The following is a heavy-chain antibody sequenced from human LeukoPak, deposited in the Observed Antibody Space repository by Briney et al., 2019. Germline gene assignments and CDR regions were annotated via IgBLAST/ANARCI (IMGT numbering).Heavy chain of an antibody. V-gene: IGHV1-46*01. CDR2: INPSGGST. J-gene: IGHJ5*02. D-gene: IGHD2-21*02. CDR1: GYTFTSYF. Sequence: GASVKVSCEASGYTFTSYFMHWVRQAPGQGLEYMGIINPSGGSTSYAQKFQGRVTMTRDMSTSTVYMELSSLRSEDTAVYYCARDKFNCGGDCYSKEPDNWFDPWGQGTLVTVSS. CDR3: ARDKFNCGGDCYSKEPDNWFDP.